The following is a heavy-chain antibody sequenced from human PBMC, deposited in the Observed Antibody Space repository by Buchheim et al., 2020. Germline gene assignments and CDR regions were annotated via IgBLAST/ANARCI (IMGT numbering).Heavy chain of an antibody. CDR1: GFTFSSYS. CDR2: ISSSSSYI. CDR3: ARDVRWGLGIFDY. J-gene: IGHJ4*02. V-gene: IGHV3-21*01. D-gene: IGHD7-27*01. Sequence: EVQLVESGGGLVKPGGSLRLSCAVSGFTFSSYSMNWVRHAPGKGLEWVSSISSSSSYIYYADSVKGRLTISRDNAKNSLYLQMNSLRAEDTAVYYCARDVRWGLGIFDYWGQGTL.